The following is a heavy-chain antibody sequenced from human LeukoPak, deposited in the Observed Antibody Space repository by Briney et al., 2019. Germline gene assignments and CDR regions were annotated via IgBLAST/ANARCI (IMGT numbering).Heavy chain of an antibody. D-gene: IGHD3-10*01. Sequence: GGSLRLSCAASGFTFSTFAMIWVRQPPGKGLEWVSSIFPSGGEIHYADSVRGRFTISRDNSKSILSLQMNSLRAEDTAVYYCAKHRGSGRLPTKLDYWGQGTLVTVSS. V-gene: IGHV3-23*01. J-gene: IGHJ4*02. CDR3: AKHRGSGRLPTKLDY. CDR2: IFPSGGEI. CDR1: GFTFSTFA.